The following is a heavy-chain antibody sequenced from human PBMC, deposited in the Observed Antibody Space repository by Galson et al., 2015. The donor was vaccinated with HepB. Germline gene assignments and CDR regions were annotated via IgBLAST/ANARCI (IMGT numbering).Heavy chain of an antibody. Sequence: SLRLSCAASGFTFSSYGMHWVRQAPGKGLGWVAVIWYDGSNKYYADSVKGRFTISRDNSKNTLYLQMNSLRAEDTAVYYCARDGQYQLLYVGWFDPWGQGTLVTVSS. V-gene: IGHV3-33*01. CDR3: ARDGQYQLLYVGWFDP. CDR1: GFTFSSYG. J-gene: IGHJ5*02. D-gene: IGHD2-2*02. CDR2: IWYDGSNK.